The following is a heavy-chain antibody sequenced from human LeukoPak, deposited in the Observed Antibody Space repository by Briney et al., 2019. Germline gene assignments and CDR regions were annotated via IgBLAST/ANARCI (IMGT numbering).Heavy chain of an antibody. Sequence: AGGSLRLSCAASGFTFSSYWMSWVRQAPGEGLEWVANINQDGSEKYYVDSVKGRSTISRDNAKNSLYLQMNSLRAEDTAVYYCAREGCSGGSCYHNWFDPWGQGTLVTVSS. J-gene: IGHJ5*02. V-gene: IGHV3-7*01. CDR3: AREGCSGGSCYHNWFDP. D-gene: IGHD2-15*01. CDR2: INQDGSEK. CDR1: GFTFSSYW.